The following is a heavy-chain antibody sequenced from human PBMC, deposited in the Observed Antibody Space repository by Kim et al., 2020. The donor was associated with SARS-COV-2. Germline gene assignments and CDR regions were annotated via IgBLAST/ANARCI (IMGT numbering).Heavy chain of an antibody. D-gene: IGHD3-9*01. V-gene: IGHV3-21*01. J-gene: IGHJ4*02. CDR3: ARRRYVDY. Sequence: GGSLRLSCVASGFTFSSYSMNWVRQAPGKGLEWVSSISNSSGYIYYADSVKGRFTISRDNAKNSLYLQMNSLRAEDTAVYYCARRRYVDYWGQGTLVTVSS. CDR2: ISNSSGYI. CDR1: GFTFSSYS.